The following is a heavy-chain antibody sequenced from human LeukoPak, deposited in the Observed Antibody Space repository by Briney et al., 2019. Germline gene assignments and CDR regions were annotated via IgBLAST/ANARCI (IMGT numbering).Heavy chain of an antibody. D-gene: IGHD3-3*01. CDR1: GGSISSYY. CDR3: ARDKRHYDFWSGTASNWFDP. CDR2: IYYSGST. V-gene: IGHV4-59*01. J-gene: IGHJ5*02. Sequence: SEILSLTCTVSGGSISSYYWSWIRQPPGKGLEWIGYIYYSGSTNYNPSLKSRVTISVDTSKNQFSLKLSSVTAADTAVYYCARDKRHYDFWSGTASNWFDPWGQGTLVTVSS.